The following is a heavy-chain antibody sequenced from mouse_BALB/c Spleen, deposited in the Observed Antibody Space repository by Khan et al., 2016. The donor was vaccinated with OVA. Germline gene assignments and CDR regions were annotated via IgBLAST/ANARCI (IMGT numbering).Heavy chain of an antibody. CDR3: ARENYYGSSHYAMDF. CDR2: ISPGSGTP. J-gene: IGHJ4*01. CDR1: GYTFTSYW. D-gene: IGHD1-1*01. V-gene: IGHV1S41*01. Sequence: DLVKPGASVKLSCKASGYTFTSYWINWIKQRPGQGLEWIGRISPGSGTPYYNELFKGKATLTVDTSSSTAYIQLSSLSSEDSAVYFCARENYYGSSHYAMDFWGQGTSFTASS.